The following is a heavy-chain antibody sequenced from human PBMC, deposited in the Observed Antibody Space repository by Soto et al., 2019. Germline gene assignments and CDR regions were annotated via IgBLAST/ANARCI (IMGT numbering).Heavy chain of an antibody. J-gene: IGHJ4*02. D-gene: IGHD2-21*02. CDR1: SDSISRFS. V-gene: IGHV4-4*07. CDR2: VYVNADT. Sequence: SETLSLTCTVSSDSISRFSWSWIRQAAGKGLEWIGRVYVNADTKYAPSLRSRLNISVDTSKNQFSLRLTSVTAADTAVYFCAREARGDFSGIFDYWGRGNLVTVSS. CDR3: AREARGDFSGIFDY.